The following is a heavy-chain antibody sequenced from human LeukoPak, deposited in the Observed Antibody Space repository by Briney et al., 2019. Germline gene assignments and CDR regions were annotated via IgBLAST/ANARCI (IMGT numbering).Heavy chain of an antibody. CDR1: GFTFSSYG. Sequence: GGSLRLSCAASGFTFSSYGMHWVRQAPGKGLEWVAVISYDGSNKYYADSVKGRFTISRDNSKNTLYLQMNSLRAEDTAVYYCANPFIVGATPLRGAFDIWGQGTMVTVSS. CDR2: ISYDGSNK. V-gene: IGHV3-30*18. J-gene: IGHJ3*02. CDR3: ANPFIVGATPLRGAFDI. D-gene: IGHD1-26*01.